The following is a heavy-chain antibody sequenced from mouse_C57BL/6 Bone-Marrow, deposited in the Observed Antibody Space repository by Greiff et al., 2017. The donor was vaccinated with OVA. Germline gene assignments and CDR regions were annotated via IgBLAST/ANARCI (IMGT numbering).Heavy chain of an antibody. CDR2: IWGVGST. D-gene: IGHD4-1*01. Sequence: VQLVESGPGLVAPSQSLSITCTVSGFSLTSYGVDWVRQSPGKGLEWLGVIWGVGSTNYNSALKSRLSISKDNSKSQVFLKMNSLQADDTAMYYCARLTGTDAMDYWGQGTSVTVSS. V-gene: IGHV2-6*01. J-gene: IGHJ4*01. CDR3: ARLTGTDAMDY. CDR1: GFSLTSYG.